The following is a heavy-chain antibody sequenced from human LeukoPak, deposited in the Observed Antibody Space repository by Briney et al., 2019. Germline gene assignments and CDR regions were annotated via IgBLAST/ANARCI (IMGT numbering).Heavy chain of an antibody. CDR3: ARDSWFRGLLPGFDY. J-gene: IGHJ4*02. Sequence: ASVKVSCKASGYTFTGYYMHWVRQAPGQGLEWMGWINPNSGGTNYAQKFQGRVTMTRDTSISTAYMELSRLRSDDTAVYYCARDSWFRGLLPGFDYWGQGTLVTVSS. V-gene: IGHV1-2*02. CDR2: INPNSGGT. D-gene: IGHD3-10*01. CDR1: GYTFTGYY.